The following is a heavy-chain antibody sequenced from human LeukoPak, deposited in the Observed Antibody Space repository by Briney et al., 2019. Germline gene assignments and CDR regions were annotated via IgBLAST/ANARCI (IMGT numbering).Heavy chain of an antibody. V-gene: IGHV4-39*07. CDR1: GGSISSSSYY. J-gene: IGHJ4*02. CDR2: IYYSGST. CDR3: AREVRSYGDFDY. D-gene: IGHD4-17*01. Sequence: SETLSLTCTVSGGSISSSSYYWGWIRQPPGKGLEWIGSIYYSGSTYYNPSLKSRVTISVDTSKNQFSLQLSSVTAADTAVYYCAREVRSYGDFDYWGQGTLVTVSS.